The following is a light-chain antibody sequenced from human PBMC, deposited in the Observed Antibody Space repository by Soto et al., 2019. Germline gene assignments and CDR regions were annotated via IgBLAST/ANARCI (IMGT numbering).Light chain of an antibody. V-gene: IGLV2-14*01. CDR1: SSDVGGYNY. J-gene: IGLJ1*01. CDR3: NSFAGSSYV. CDR2: GVT. Sequence: QSVLTQPASVSGSPGQSITISCTGTSSDVGGYNYVSWYQQHPGKAPKLMIYGVTNRPSGVSNRFSGSKSGNTASLTISGLQPEDEADYYCNSFAGSSYVFGTGTQLTVL.